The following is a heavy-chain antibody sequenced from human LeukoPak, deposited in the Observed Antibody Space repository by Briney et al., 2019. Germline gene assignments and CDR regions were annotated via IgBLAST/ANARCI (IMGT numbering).Heavy chain of an antibody. CDR1: GFTFSSYS. CDR3: AKEPYDSSGYYPMDAFDI. J-gene: IGHJ3*02. CDR2: ISPSSTSI. Sequence: PGGSLRLSCAASGFTFSSYSMNWVRQAPGKGLEWVSYISPSSTSIYYADSLKGRFTVSRDNSKNSMYLQMNSLRAEDTAVYYCAKEPYDSSGYYPMDAFDIWGQGTMVTVSS. V-gene: IGHV3-48*01. D-gene: IGHD3-22*01.